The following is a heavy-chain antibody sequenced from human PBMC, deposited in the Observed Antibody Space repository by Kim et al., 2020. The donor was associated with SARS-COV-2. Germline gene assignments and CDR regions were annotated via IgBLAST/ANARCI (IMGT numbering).Heavy chain of an antibody. V-gene: IGHV3-11*01. CDR3: ARDSGHATPRLYFIDY. D-gene: IGHD2-15*01. J-gene: IGHJ4*02. Sequence: GGSLRLSCAASGFTFSDYYMSWIRQAPGKGLEWVSYISSSGSTIYYADSVKGRFTISRDNAKNSLYLQMNSLRAEDTAVYYCARDSGHATPRLYFIDYWGQGTLVTVSS. CDR1: GFTFSDYY. CDR2: ISSSGSTI.